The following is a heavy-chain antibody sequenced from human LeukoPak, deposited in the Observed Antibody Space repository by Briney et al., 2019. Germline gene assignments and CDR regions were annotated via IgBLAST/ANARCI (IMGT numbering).Heavy chain of an antibody. D-gene: IGHD3-10*01. CDR1: GITLSNYG. Sequence: PGGSLRLSCAVSGITLSNYGMSWVRQAPEKGLEWVSAISGSGGSTYYADSVKGRFTISRDNSKNTLYLQMNSLRAEDTAVYYCAKDRPYGSGSYYFRDSSGYFFDYWGQGTLVTVSS. CDR2: ISGSGGST. J-gene: IGHJ4*02. CDR3: AKDRPYGSGSYYFRDSSGYFFDY. V-gene: IGHV3-23*01.